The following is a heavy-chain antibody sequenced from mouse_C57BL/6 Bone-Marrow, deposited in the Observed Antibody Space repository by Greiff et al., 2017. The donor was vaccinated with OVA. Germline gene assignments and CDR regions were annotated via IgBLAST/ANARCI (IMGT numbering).Heavy chain of an antibody. V-gene: IGHV5-6*01. CDR2: ISSGGSYT. D-gene: IGHD1-1*01. Sequence: EVQGVESGGDLVKPGGSLKLSCAASGFTFSSYGMSWVRQTPDKRLEWVATISSGGSYTYYPDSVKGRFTISRDNAKNTLYLQMSSLKSEDTAMYYCARHNYGSSGGFAYWGQGTLVTVSA. J-gene: IGHJ3*01. CDR3: ARHNYGSSGGFAY. CDR1: GFTFSSYG.